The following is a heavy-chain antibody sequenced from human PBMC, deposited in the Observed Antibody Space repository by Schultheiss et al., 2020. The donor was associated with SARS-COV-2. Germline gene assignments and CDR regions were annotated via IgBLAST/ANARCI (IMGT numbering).Heavy chain of an antibody. CDR2: IHNSGDTT. Sequence: GGSLRLSCAASGFTFSDHYMNWVRQGPGKGLEWVSAIHNSGDTTTYADSVKGRFTISRDNSKNTLYLQMNSLRAEDTAVYYCARDGFQDWTQTGYYYMDVWGKGTTVTVSS. CDR1: GFTFSDHY. D-gene: IGHD3/OR15-3a*01. V-gene: IGHV3-66*02. J-gene: IGHJ6*03. CDR3: ARDGFQDWTQTGYYYMDV.